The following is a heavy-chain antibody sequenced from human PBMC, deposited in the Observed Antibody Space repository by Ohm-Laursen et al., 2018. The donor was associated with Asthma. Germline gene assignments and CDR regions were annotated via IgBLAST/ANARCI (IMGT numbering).Heavy chain of an antibody. J-gene: IGHJ4*02. CDR2: IYYSGST. Sequence: SETLSLTWTVSGGSISSYYWSWIRQPPGKGLEWIGYIYYSGSTNYNPPLKSRVTISVDTSKNQFSLKLSSVTAADTAVYYCARVGSGYSIDYWGQGTLVTVSS. V-gene: IGHV4-59*01. CDR3: ARVGSGYSIDY. CDR1: GGSISSYY. D-gene: IGHD3-22*01.